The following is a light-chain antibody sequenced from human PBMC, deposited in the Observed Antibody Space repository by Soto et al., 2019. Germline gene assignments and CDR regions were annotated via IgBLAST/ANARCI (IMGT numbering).Light chain of an antibody. CDR1: SSDVGAYNY. J-gene: IGLJ1*01. Sequence: QSVLAQPASVSGSPGQWIAISCTGTSSDVGAYNYVSWYQQHPGKAPKLIVHEVSDRPSGVSDRFSGSKSGNTASLTISGLQAEDEADYYCNSYTGAYTLVFGTGTKVTVL. CDR2: EVS. V-gene: IGLV2-14*01. CDR3: NSYTGAYTLV.